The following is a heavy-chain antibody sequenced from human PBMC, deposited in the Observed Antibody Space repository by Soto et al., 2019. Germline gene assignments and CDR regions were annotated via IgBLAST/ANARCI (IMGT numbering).Heavy chain of an antibody. CDR3: ARVPDGFDV. CDR2: IYSSGVT. Sequence: PSETLSLTCTVSGGSIISRSYSWACIRQPPGKGLDWIGYIYSSGVTYSNPSLKNRITVSVDTSKKQFSLKLTSVTAADTAVYYCARVPDGFDVWGQGTMVTVSS. V-gene: IGHV4-30-4*08. J-gene: IGHJ3*01. CDR1: GGSIISRSYS.